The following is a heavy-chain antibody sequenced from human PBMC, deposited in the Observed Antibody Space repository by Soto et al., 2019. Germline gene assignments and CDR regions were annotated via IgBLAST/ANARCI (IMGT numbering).Heavy chain of an antibody. D-gene: IGHD3-16*01. CDR3: AHIPNYYQYAWFDP. CDR2: IYWDDDK. J-gene: IGHJ5*02. Sequence: QITLKESGPTLVKPTQTLTLTCTFSGFSLTTRGVGVGWIRQPPGKALGCLALIYWDDDKRYSPSLQSRLSIAKDTSKNRVVLTMTNVDPVDTATYYCAHIPNYYQYAWFDPWGQGTLVSVSS. CDR1: GFSLTTRGVG. V-gene: IGHV2-5*02.